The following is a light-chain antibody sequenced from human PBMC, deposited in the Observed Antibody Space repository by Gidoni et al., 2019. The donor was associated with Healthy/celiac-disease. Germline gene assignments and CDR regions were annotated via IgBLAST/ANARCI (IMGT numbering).Light chain of an antibody. CDR2: DVS. CDR3: SSYTSSSTLD. Sequence: QSALTQPASVSGSPGQSITISCTGTSSDVGGYNYVSWYQQHPGKAPQLMIYDVSNRPSGVSNRFSGSKSGNTASLTISGLQAEDEADYYCSSYTSSSTLDFGTGTKVTVL. V-gene: IGLV2-14*03. CDR1: SSDVGGYNY. J-gene: IGLJ1*01.